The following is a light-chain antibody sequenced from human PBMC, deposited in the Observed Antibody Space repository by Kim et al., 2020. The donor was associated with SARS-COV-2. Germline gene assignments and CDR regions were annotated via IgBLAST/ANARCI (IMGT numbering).Light chain of an antibody. V-gene: IGLV3-19*01. CDR2: AKN. Sequence: ALGQTVRITCHGDSLISYYASWYQQKPGQAPVLVMYAKNNRPSGIPDRFSGSSSGNTASLTITGAQAEDEADYYCKSRDTSGYLLVFGGGTQLTVL. J-gene: IGLJ2*01. CDR3: KSRDTSGYLLV. CDR1: SLISYY.